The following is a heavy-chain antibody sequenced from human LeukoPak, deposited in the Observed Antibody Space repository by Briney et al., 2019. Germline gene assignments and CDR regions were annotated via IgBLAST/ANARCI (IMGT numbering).Heavy chain of an antibody. CDR3: AKDFGAYSSSWYVFDY. CDR1: GFTFSSYA. V-gene: IGHV3-23*01. D-gene: IGHD6-13*01. Sequence: GGSLRLSCAPSGFTFSSYAMSWVRQAPGKGLEWVSAISGSGGSTYYADSVKGRFTISRDNSKNTLYLQMNSLRAEDTAVYYCAKDFGAYSSSWYVFDYWGQGTLVTVSS. J-gene: IGHJ4*02. CDR2: ISGSGGST.